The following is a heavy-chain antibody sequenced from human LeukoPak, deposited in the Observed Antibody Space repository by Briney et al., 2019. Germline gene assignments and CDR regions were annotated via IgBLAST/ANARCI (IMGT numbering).Heavy chain of an antibody. V-gene: IGHV3-74*01. D-gene: IGHD4-17*01. CDR3: ARGGYGAHMG. CDR1: GFTFSSFW. CDR2: INSDGSSP. Sequence: PGGSLRLSCAASGFTFSSFWMHWVRQSPGEALVWVSGINSDGSSPSYVDSVKGRFTISRDNAKNEFYLQMNSLRADDSAVYYCARGGYGAHMGWGQGILVSVSS. J-gene: IGHJ4*02.